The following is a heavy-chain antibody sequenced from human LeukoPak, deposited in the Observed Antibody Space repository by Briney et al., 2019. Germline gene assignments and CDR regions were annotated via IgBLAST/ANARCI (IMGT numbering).Heavy chain of an antibody. CDR1: GYTFTSYD. CDR2: MNPNSGNT. CDR3: ARGEPNRIQLWLGY. V-gene: IGHV1-8*01. D-gene: IGHD5-18*01. Sequence: ASVKVSCKASGYTFTSYDINWVRQATGQGLEWMGWMNPNSGNTGYAQKFQGRVTMTRNTSISTAYMELSSLRSEDTAVYYCARGEPNRIQLWLGYWGQGTLVTVSS. J-gene: IGHJ4*02.